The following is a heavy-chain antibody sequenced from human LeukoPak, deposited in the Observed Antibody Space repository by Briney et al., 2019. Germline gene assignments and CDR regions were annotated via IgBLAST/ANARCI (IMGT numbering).Heavy chain of an antibody. CDR3: ARLSDSDSSGYYWGFEY. CDR2: IYYSGST. D-gene: IGHD3-22*01. Sequence: PSETLSLTCTVSGFSISSYYWVWLRQPPGKGLECISNIYYSGSTNYNPSLRSRVTISVATSKNEFSLKLGSVTAADTAVYYCARLSDSDSSGYYWGFEYWGQGALVTVSS. V-gene: IGHV4-59*08. CDR1: GFSISSYY. J-gene: IGHJ4*02.